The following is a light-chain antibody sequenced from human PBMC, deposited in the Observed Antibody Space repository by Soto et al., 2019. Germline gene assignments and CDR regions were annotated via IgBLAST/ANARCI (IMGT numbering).Light chain of an antibody. V-gene: IGLV2-8*01. CDR3: SSYAGGNNYV. J-gene: IGLJ1*01. CDR1: SSDVGDYKY. CDR2: AVS. Sequence: QSALTQPPSASGSPGQSVTISCTGTSSDVGDYKYVSWYQQYPGKAPKLMIYAVSKRPSGVPDRFSGSKSGNTASLTVSGLQAEDEADYYCSSYAGGNNYVFGTGTKVTV.